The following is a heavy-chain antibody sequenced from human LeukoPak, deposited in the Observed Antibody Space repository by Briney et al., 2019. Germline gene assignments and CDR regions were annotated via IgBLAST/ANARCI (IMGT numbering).Heavy chain of an antibody. J-gene: IGHJ4*02. V-gene: IGHV3-23*01. CDR2: ISGSGGST. CDR1: GFTFSSYA. CDR3: AKDLKEGRYYFDY. Sequence: PGGSLRLSCAASGFTFSSYAMSWVRQAPGKGLEWVSAISGSGGSTYYADSVKGRFTISRDNSKNTLYLLMNSLRAEDTAVYYCAKDLKEGRYYFDYWGQGTLVTVSS.